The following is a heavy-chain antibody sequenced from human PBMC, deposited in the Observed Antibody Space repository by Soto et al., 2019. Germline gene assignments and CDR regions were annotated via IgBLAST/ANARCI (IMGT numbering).Heavy chain of an antibody. CDR2: IYYTGST. D-gene: IGHD7-27*01. J-gene: IGHJ4*02. Sequence: SETLSLTCTVSGGSISNYYWSWIRQPPGKGLEWIGYIYYTGSTNYNPSLKSRVTISVDTSKNQFSLNLSSVTAADTAVYYCARGWGYFDYWGQGTLVTVSS. CDR3: ARGWGYFDY. CDR1: GGSISNYY. V-gene: IGHV4-59*01.